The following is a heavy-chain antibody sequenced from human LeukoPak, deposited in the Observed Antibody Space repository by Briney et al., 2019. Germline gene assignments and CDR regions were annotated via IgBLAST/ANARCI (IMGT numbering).Heavy chain of an antibody. Sequence: PSGTLSLTCGVSGGSISSSNWWSWVRQPPGKGLEWIGEIIHSGSTNYNPSLKSRVTISVDTSKNQFSLKLSSVTAADTAVYYCARGGVDVAAADHNWFDPWGQGTLVTVSS. V-gene: IGHV4-4*02. CDR3: ARGGVDVAAADHNWFDP. CDR2: IIHSGST. D-gene: IGHD6-13*01. J-gene: IGHJ5*02. CDR1: GGSISSSNW.